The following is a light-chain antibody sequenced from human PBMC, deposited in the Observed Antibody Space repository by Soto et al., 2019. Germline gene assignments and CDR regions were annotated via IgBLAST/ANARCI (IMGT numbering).Light chain of an antibody. Sequence: EFVFTQSPDTLSLSPGESATLSCRASQSVRSSYLAWYQQTPGQTPRLLIYAASSRATGIPDRFSGSGSGTDFSLTISRLEAEDFAVYYCQQYGSSPRTFGQGTKVDIK. CDR2: AAS. CDR1: QSVRSSY. CDR3: QQYGSSPRT. V-gene: IGKV3-20*01. J-gene: IGKJ1*01.